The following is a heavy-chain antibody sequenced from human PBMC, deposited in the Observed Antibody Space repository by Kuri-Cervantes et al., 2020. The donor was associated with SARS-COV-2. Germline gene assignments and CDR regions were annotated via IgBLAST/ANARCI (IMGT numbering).Heavy chain of an antibody. Sequence: SVKVSCKASGGTFSSYAISWVRQAPGQGLEWMGGIIPIFGTANYAQKFQGRVTITADKPTSTAYMELSSLRSEDTAVYYCARDGLVGLSRAFDIWGQGTLVTVSS. CDR1: GGTFSSYA. V-gene: IGHV1-69*06. D-gene: IGHD3-16*02. J-gene: IGHJ4*02. CDR2: IIPIFGTA. CDR3: ARDGLVGLSRAFDI.